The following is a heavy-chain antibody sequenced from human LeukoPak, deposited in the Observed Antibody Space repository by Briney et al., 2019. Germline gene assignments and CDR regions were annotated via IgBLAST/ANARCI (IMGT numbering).Heavy chain of an antibody. D-gene: IGHD6-19*01. CDR1: GLTFDDYG. V-gene: IGHV3-20*04. CDR2: INWNGGST. Sequence: SGGSLRLSCAASGLTFDDYGMSWVRQVPEKGLEWVSGINWNGGSTGYADSVKGRFTISRDNAKNSLYLQMNSLRAEDSALYYCARGRHTFIAVDYFDYWGQGTLVTVSS. J-gene: IGHJ4*02. CDR3: ARGRHTFIAVDYFDY.